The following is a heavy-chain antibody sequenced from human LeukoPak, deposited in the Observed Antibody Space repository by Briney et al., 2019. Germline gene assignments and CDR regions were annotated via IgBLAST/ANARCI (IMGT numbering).Heavy chain of an antibody. D-gene: IGHD5-24*01. CDR3: ARSGYNRFDY. J-gene: IGHJ4*02. V-gene: IGHV3-23*01. CDR1: GFTFSSYA. CDR2: FSGSGGST. Sequence: GGSLRLSCAASGFTFSSYAMSWDRQAPGKGLEWVSAFSGSGGSTYYADSVKGRFTISRDNSKNTLYLQMNSLRAEDTAVYYCARSGYNRFDYWGQGTLVTVSS.